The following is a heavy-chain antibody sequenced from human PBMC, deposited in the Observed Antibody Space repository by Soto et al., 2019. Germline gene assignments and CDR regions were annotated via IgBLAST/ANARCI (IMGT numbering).Heavy chain of an antibody. V-gene: IGHV3-23*01. D-gene: IGHD3-10*01. CDR2: ISGSGGST. CDR3: AKDPAGVLWFGDASNY. J-gene: IGHJ4*02. CDR1: GFTFSSYA. Sequence: EVQLLESGGGLVQPGGSLRLSCAASGFTFSSYAMSWVRQAPGKGLEWVSAISGSGGSTYYADSVKGRFTISRDNSKNTLYLQMNSLRAEDTAVYYCAKDPAGVLWFGDASNYWGQGTLVTVSS.